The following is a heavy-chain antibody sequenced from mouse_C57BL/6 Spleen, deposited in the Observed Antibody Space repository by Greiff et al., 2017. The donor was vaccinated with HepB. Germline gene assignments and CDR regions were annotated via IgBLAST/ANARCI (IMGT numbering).Heavy chain of an antibody. CDR3: ARRGFITTVVDY. CDR2: IDPSDSYT. J-gene: IGHJ2*01. D-gene: IGHD1-1*01. V-gene: IGHV1-59*01. Sequence: QAQLQQPGAELVRPGTSVKLSCKASGYTFTSYWMHWVKQRPGQGLEWIGVIDPSDSYTNYNQKFKGKATLTVDTSSSTAYMQLSSLTSEDSAVYYCARRGFITTVVDYWGQGTTLTVSS. CDR1: GYTFTSYW.